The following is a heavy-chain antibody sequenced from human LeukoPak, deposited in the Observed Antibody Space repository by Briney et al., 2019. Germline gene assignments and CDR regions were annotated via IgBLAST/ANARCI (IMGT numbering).Heavy chain of an antibody. V-gene: IGHV4-38-2*01. CDR3: ARQHDSYYYYYIDV. CDR1: GYSISNNYY. Sequence: SETLSLTCAVSGYSISNNYYWVWIRQPPGRGLEWIGSLYHSDSAYYNTSLRSRVSMSVDTSKNQFSLTLSFVTAADTAVYYCARQHDSYYYYYIDVWGSGTTVTVS. J-gene: IGHJ6*03. CDR2: LYHSDSA.